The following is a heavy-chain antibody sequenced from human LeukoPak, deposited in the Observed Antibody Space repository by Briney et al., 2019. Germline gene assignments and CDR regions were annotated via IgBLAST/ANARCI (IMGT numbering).Heavy chain of an antibody. D-gene: IGHD6-19*01. CDR1: GFTFSSYG. Sequence: GGSLRLSCAASGFTFSSYGMHWVRQAPGKGLEWVAVIWSDGSNKYYADSGKGRFTISRDNSKNTLYLQMNSLRAEDTAVYYCARDHSSGWYYFDYWGQGTLVTVSS. CDR2: IWSDGSNK. CDR3: ARDHSSGWYYFDY. V-gene: IGHV3-33*01. J-gene: IGHJ4*02.